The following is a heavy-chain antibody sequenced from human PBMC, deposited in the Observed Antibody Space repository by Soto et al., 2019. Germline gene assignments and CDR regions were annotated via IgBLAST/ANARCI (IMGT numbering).Heavy chain of an antibody. V-gene: IGHV4-39*01. CDR1: GDSIRGGLYY. D-gene: IGHD2-8*01. Sequence: PSETLSLTCTVSGDSIRGGLYYWGWIRQPPGKGLEWIGSAYYSGMTHYGPSLRGRVTISVDTSKNQFSLRLSSVSAADTATYYCARLPAEGVIAGGAMDAWGQGTTVTVSS. CDR2: AYYSGMT. J-gene: IGHJ6*02. CDR3: ARLPAEGVIAGGAMDA.